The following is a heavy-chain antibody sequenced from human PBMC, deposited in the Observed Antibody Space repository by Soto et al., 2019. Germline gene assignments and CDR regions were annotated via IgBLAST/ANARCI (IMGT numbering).Heavy chain of an antibody. V-gene: IGHV4-59*01. D-gene: IGHD1-26*01. CDR2: IFYSGRL. CDR3: AREGGGYRFDY. Sequence: QVRLQESGPGLVKPSETLSLTCAVSGTSFGTYYWSWIRQPPGKGLEWIGYIFYSGRLKYNPSLKSRLTISVDPPKNQISLRLTSVTAADTAVYYCAREGGGYRFDYWGQGALVTVSS. CDR1: GTSFGTYY. J-gene: IGHJ4*02.